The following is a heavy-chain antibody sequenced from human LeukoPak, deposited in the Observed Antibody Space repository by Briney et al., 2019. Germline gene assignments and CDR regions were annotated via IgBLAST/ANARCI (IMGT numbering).Heavy chain of an antibody. CDR3: ARGGGLDV. J-gene: IGHJ6*02. CDR2: INHNGNVN. Sequence: GGSLRLSCAASGFTFSSYWMNWARQAPGKGLEWGASINHNGNVNYYVDSVKGRFTISGDNAKNSLYLQMSNLRAEDTAVYFCARGGGLDVWGQGATVTVSS. V-gene: IGHV3-7*03. D-gene: IGHD3-16*01. CDR1: GFTFSSYW.